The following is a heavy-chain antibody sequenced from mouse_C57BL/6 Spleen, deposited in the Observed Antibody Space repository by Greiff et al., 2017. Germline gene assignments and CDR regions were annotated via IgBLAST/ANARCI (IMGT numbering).Heavy chain of an antibody. D-gene: IGHD1-1*01. Sequence: QVQLQQPGAELVKPGASVKLSCKASGYTFTSYWMQWVKQRPGKGLEWIGEIDPSDSYTNYNQTFKGKATLTVDTSSSTAYMQLSSLTSEDAAVYYCARSLRVWCYAMDYWGQGTSVTVSS. CDR1: GYTFTSYW. CDR3: ARSLRVWCYAMDY. V-gene: IGHV1-50*01. CDR2: IDPSDSYT. J-gene: IGHJ4*01.